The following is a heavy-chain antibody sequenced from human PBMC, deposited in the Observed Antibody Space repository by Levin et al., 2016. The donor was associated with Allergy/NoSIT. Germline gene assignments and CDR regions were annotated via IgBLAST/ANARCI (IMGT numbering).Heavy chain of an antibody. D-gene: IGHD3-9*01. CDR3: ARDRLDYDILTGDYYYYGMDV. Sequence: RQAPGKGLEWIGYIYYSGSTNYNPSLKSRVTISVDTSKNQFSLKLSSVTAADTAVYYCARDRLDYDILTGDYYYYGMDVWGQGTTVTVSS. J-gene: IGHJ6*02. CDR2: IYYSGST. V-gene: IGHV4-59*01.